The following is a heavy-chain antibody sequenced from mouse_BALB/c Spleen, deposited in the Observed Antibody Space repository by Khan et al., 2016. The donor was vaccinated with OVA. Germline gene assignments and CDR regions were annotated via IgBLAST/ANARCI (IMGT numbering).Heavy chain of an antibody. CDR1: GYSFTSYY. D-gene: IGHD2-13*01. J-gene: IGHJ3*01. CDR3: TRHGDVAWFTY. CDR2: IDPFSGGT. V-gene: IGHV1S135*01. Sequence: EVQLQQSGPELMKPGASVKISCKASGYSFTSYYIHWVMQSHGKSLEWIGYIDPFSGGTTYNQKFKGKATLTADKSSSTAYIHLSSLTSEDSAVYYCTRHGDVAWFTYWGQGTLVTVSA.